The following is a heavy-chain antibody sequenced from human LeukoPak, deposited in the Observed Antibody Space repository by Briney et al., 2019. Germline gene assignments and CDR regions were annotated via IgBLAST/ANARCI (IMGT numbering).Heavy chain of an antibody. D-gene: IGHD1-26*01. CDR1: GGTFSSYA. J-gene: IGHJ5*02. CDR2: IIPIFGTA. Sequence: SVKVSCKASGGTFSSYAISWVRQAPGQGLEWMGGIIPIFGTANYAQKFQGRVTITADESTSTAYMELSSLRSEDTAVYYCAREYLSPPSSGSYFPFDHWGQGTLVTVSS. V-gene: IGHV1-69*13. CDR3: AREYLSPPSSGSYFPFDH.